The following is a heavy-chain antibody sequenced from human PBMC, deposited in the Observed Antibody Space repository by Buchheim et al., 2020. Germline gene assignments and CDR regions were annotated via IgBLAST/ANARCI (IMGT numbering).Heavy chain of an antibody. J-gene: IGHJ5*02. V-gene: IGHV3-48*02. CDR3: ARAGLPYSSSWYWWFDP. CDR1: GFPFSSYS. Sequence: EVHLVDSGGGLVLPGESLRLSCAASGFPFSSYSMNWVRQVPGKGLEWVAYISSSGSITHYADSVKGRFTISRENVKNSVWLQMNSLRDEDTAIYYCARAGLPYSSSWYWWFDPWGQGTL. D-gene: IGHD6-13*01. CDR2: ISSSGSIT.